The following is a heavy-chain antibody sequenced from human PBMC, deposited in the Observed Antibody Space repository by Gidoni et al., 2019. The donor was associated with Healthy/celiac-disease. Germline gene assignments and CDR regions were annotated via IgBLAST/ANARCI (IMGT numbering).Heavy chain of an antibody. CDR2: FDPEAGET. J-gene: IGHJ5*02. V-gene: IGHV1-24*01. CDR3: ATEVTGSPKQRNMNSWFDP. Sequence: QVQLVPSGAEVKKPGASVKVACEVSGYPLPELSMHWVRQAPGKGLEWMGGFDPEAGETIYEQKFHVRATMTEDTSTDSAYMELSSLRSEDTAVYYCATEVTGSPKQRNMNSWFDPWGQGTLVTVSS. D-gene: IGHD1-1*01. CDR1: GYPLPELS.